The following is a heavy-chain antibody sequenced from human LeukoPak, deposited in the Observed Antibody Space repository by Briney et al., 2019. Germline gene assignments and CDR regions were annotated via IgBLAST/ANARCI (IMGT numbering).Heavy chain of an antibody. D-gene: IGHD6-19*01. CDR1: GFTFSSYG. J-gene: IGHJ4*02. V-gene: IGHV3-30*19. Sequence: GGSLRLSCAASGFTFSSYGMHWVRQAPGKGLEWVAVISYDGSNKYYADSVKGRFTISRDNSKNTLYLQMNSLRAEDTAVYYCARDKGEQWLADCDYWGQGTLVTVSS. CDR2: ISYDGSNK. CDR3: ARDKGEQWLADCDY.